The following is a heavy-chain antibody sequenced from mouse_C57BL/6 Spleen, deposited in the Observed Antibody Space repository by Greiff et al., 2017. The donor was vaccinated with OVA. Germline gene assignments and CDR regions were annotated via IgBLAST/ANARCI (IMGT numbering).Heavy chain of an antibody. CDR3: ARYGGLNYDGAMDY. CDR1: GYAFSSSW. Sequence: QVQLKESGPELVKPGASVKISCKASGYAFSSSWMNWVKQRPGKGLEWIGRIYPGDGDTNYNGKFKGKATLTADKSSSTAYMQLSSLTSEDSAVYFCARYGGLNYDGAMDYWGQGTSVTVSS. V-gene: IGHV1-82*01. D-gene: IGHD2-4*01. CDR2: IYPGDGDT. J-gene: IGHJ4*01.